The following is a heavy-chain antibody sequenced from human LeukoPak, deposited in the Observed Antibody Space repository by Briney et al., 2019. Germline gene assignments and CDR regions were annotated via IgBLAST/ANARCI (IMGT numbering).Heavy chain of an antibody. J-gene: IGHJ3*02. Sequence: SETLSLTCTVSSGSISTSNYYWGWVRQPPGKALEWIGNIFYSGSTYYSPSLKSRVTISLDTSRNQFSLKLNSVTAADTAVYYCAKSNGYGLIDIGGQGTMVTVSS. D-gene: IGHD3-22*01. CDR3: AKSNGYGLIDI. CDR2: IFYSGST. V-gene: IGHV4-39*07. CDR1: SGSISTSNYY.